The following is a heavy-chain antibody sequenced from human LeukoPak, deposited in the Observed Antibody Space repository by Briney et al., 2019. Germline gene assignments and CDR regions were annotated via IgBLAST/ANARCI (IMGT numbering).Heavy chain of an antibody. CDR1: GFTFSRCW. CDR2: LNDDGSTT. J-gene: IGHJ4*02. CDR3: ARVQTTVTTLDY. V-gene: IGHV3-74*01. Sequence: GGSLRLSCAASGFTFSRCWMHWVRQSPGKGLVWVSRLNDDGSTTTYADSVKGRFTISRDNAKNSLYLQMNSLRAEDTAVYYCARVQTTVTTLDYWGQGTLVTVSS. D-gene: IGHD4-17*01.